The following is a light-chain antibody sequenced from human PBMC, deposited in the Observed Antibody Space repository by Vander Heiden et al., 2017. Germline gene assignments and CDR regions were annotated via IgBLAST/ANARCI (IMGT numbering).Light chain of an antibody. CDR3: QQYGSSPRT. Sequence: IVLTQSPGTLSLSPGERATLSCRASQSVSNNSLAWYQHKPGLAPRLLIYDASSRATDIPDRFSGRGSGTDFTLTISRLAPEDFAVYYCQQYGSSPRTFGQGSKVEIK. V-gene: IGKV3-20*01. CDR2: DAS. CDR1: QSVSNNS. J-gene: IGKJ1*01.